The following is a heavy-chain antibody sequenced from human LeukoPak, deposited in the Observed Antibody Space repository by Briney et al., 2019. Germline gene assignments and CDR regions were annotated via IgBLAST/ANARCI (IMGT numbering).Heavy chain of an antibody. D-gene: IGHD5-12*01. V-gene: IGHV4-61*01. CDR3: ARGGRLFDY. Sequence: SETLSLTCTVSGYSINSGYYWSWIRQPPGKGLEWIGYIYYSGSTNYNPSLKSRVTISVDTSKNQFSLKLSSVTAADTAVYYCARGGRLFDYWGQGTLVTVSS. J-gene: IGHJ4*02. CDR2: IYYSGST. CDR1: GYSINSGYY.